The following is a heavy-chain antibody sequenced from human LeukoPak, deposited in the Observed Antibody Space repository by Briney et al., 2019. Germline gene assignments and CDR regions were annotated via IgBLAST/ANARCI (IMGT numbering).Heavy chain of an antibody. CDR3: ARDRFWIDYYYYMDV. CDR1: GFTFSSYS. Sequence: GGSLRLSCAASGFTFSSYSMNWVRQAPGKGLEWVSSISSSSSFIYYADSVKGRFTISRDNAKNSLYLQMNSLRAEDTAVYYCARDRFWIDYYYYMDVWGKGTTVTVSS. D-gene: IGHD3-3*01. V-gene: IGHV3-21*01. J-gene: IGHJ6*03. CDR2: ISSSSSFI.